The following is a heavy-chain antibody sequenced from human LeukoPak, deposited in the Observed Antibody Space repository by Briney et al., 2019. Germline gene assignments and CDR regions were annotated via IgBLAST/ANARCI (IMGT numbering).Heavy chain of an antibody. J-gene: IGHJ4*02. CDR3: ARGAEDVLTGDDDFYFDN. V-gene: IGHV4-31*03. CDR1: GGSITSGGYY. D-gene: IGHD3-9*01. Sequence: SETLSLTCSVSGGSITSGGYYWTWLRQHPGKGLEWIGYVYYSGSTSHNPSLKSRVSMSVDTSKNQFSLNLSSVTAADTAVYFCARGAEDVLTGDDDFYFDNWGQGSLVTVSS. CDR2: VYYSGST.